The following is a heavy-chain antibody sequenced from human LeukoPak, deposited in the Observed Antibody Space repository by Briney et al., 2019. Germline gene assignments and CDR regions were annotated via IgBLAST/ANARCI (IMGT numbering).Heavy chain of an antibody. CDR2: IYPGDSDT. CDR3: ARQRNYYDSSGWFDY. D-gene: IGHD3-22*01. CDR1: GYSFTSYW. V-gene: IGHV5-51*01. Sequence: GESLKISCQGSGYSFTSYWIGWVRQMPGKGLEWMGIIYPGDSDTRYSPSFQGQVTISADKSISTAYLQWSSLKASDTAMYYCARQRNYYDSSGWFDYWGQGTLVTVSS. J-gene: IGHJ4*02.